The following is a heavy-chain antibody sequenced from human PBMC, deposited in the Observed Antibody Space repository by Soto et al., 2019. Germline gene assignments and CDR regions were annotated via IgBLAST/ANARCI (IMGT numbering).Heavy chain of an antibody. Sequence: QVQLMQSGAEVKKPGASVKVSCKASGDTFTEYYIHWVRQAPGQGLEWMGTVNPSGGHTTYAQHFLGRVTMTRDTVTTTLYMELISITSEDTAVYYCARGGHVVVVTAALDYWGQGTLVTVSS. J-gene: IGHJ4*02. D-gene: IGHD2-21*02. CDR1: GDTFTEYY. V-gene: IGHV1-46*01. CDR2: VNPSGGHT. CDR3: ARGGHVVVVTAALDY.